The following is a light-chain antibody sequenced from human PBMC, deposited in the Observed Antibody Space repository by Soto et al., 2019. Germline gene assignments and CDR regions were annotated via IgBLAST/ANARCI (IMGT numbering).Light chain of an antibody. J-gene: IGKJ1*01. V-gene: IGKV1-39*01. CDR2: AAS. Sequence: DIQMTQSPSSLSASIGDRVTITCRASQSLRSYLNRYQQNPGQAPQLLIYAASSLQSGVPARFSGSGAATDFTLTISSLQPEDFATYYCQQSYSTHSWTFGQGTKVEIK. CDR1: QSLRSY. CDR3: QQSYSTHSWT.